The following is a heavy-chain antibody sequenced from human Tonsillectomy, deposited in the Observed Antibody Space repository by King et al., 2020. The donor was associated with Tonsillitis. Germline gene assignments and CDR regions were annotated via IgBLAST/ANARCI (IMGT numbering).Heavy chain of an antibody. J-gene: IGHJ4*02. D-gene: IGHD1-26*01. Sequence: VQLVESGGGVVQPGRSLRLSCAASGFTFSSYGMHWVRQAPGKGLEWVAVISYDGSNKYYADSVKGRFTISRDNSKNTLYLQMNSLRSEDTAVYSCAKGKHSGSYYMGDYWGQGTLVTASS. CDR3: AKGKHSGSYYMGDY. V-gene: IGHV3-30*18. CDR2: ISYDGSNK. CDR1: GFTFSSYG.